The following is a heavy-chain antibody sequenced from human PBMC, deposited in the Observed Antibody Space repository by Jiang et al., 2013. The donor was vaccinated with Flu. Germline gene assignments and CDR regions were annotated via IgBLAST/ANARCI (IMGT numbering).Heavy chain of an antibody. CDR2: ITYNGGNS. V-gene: IGHV3-20*01. Sequence: SCVASGFSFDDCGMTWVRQVPGKGLEWVSGITYNGGNSRYADSVKGRFTISRDNAKNSLYLEMHSLRAEDTALYLCARGGSDYEGVSYWGQGTLVTVSS. D-gene: IGHD3-22*01. J-gene: IGHJ4*02. CDR3: ARGGSDYEGVSY. CDR1: GFSFDDCG.